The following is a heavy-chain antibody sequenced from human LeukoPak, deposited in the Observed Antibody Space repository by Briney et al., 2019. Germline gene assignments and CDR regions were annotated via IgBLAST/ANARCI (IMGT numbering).Heavy chain of an antibody. CDR1: GFTFSDYY. CDR3: ARDCSSTSCYRSSYYYYYMDV. CDR2: IGSSGRTI. Sequence: GSLSLSCAASGFTFSDYYMSWIRQAPGKGLEWVSYIGSSGRTIYYSDSVKGRFTISRDNAKNSLYLQMNSLRAEDTAVYYCARDCSSTSCYRSSYYYYYMDVWGKGTTVTVSS. V-gene: IGHV3-11*04. J-gene: IGHJ6*03. D-gene: IGHD2-2*01.